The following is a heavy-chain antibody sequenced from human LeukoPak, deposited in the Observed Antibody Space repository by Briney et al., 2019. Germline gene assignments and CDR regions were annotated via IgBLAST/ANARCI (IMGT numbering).Heavy chain of an antibody. CDR1: GYSFTRYW. D-gene: IGHD3-9*01. V-gene: IGHV5-51*01. CDR2: IYPGDSDP. J-gene: IGHJ4*02. Sequence: GESLKISCKASGYSFTRYWIAWVRQEPGKGLEWMGIIYPGDSDPRYSPSFQGQVTISADESISTAYLQRSSLKASDTAMYYCARFEILTGYYYVDYWGQGTLVTVSS. CDR3: ARFEILTGYYYVDY.